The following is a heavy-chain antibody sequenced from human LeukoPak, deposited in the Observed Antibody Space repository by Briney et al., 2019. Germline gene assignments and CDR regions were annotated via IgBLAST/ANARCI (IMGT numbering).Heavy chain of an antibody. V-gene: IGHV3-23*01. D-gene: IGHD2-15*01. CDR1: GFTFSNYA. Sequence: GGSLRLSCAASGFTFSNYAMSWVRQAPGKGLEWVSGISGSGGNTYYADSVKGRFTISRDNSKDTLYLQMNSLRAEDTATYYCANLPVVAATLRETLGANWFDPWGQGTLVTVSS. CDR3: ANLPVVAATLRETLGANWFDP. CDR2: ISGSGGNT. J-gene: IGHJ5*02.